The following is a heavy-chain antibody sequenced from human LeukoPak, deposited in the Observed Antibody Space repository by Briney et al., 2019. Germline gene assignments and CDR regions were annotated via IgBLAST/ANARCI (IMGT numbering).Heavy chain of an antibody. D-gene: IGHD6-13*01. CDR2: ISGRSSHV. CDR1: GLSLSDYD. V-gene: IGHV3-21*01. CDR3: GRAFPPLRTASAGDL. Sequence: GGTLSLSRSASGLSLSDYDMKGFRQAPGKGVECVSSISGRSSHVYYGDSVQRRFSISRDNAMNSVFLQMNSLGVEDTALYFCGRAFPPLRTASAGDLWGQGTLVTVSS. J-gene: IGHJ4*02.